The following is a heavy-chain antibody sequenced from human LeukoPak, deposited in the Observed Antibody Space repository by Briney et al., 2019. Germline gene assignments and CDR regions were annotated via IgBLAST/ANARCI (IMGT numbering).Heavy chain of an antibody. CDR2: INHSGIT. CDR3: ARSYAHDY. J-gene: IGHJ4*02. CDR1: GGSFSGYY. Sequence: SETLSLTCAVYGGSFSGYYWSWIRQPPGRGLEWIGEINHSGITNYNPSLKSRVTISVDTSRKQFSLKLSSVTAADTAVYYCARSYAHDYWGQGTLVTVSS. V-gene: IGHV4-34*01. D-gene: IGHD2-2*01.